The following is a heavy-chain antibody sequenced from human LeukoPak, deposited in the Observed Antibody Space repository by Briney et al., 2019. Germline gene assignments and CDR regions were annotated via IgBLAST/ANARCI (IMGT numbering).Heavy chain of an antibody. CDR3: ARGKTSQNIVTRKTYNWFDP. CDR2: ISSSSDYI. V-gene: IGHV3-21*01. J-gene: IGHJ5*02. CDR1: GFTFSSYS. D-gene: IGHD2/OR15-2a*01. Sequence: GGSLRLSCAASGFTFSSYSMNWVRQAPGKGLEWVSSISSSSDYIYYADSVKGRFTISRDNAKNSLYLQMKSLRAEDTAVYYCARGKTSQNIVTRKTYNWFDPWGQGTLVTVSS.